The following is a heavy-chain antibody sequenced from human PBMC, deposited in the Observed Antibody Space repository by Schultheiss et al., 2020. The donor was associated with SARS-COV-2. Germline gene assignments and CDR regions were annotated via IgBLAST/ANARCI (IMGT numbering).Heavy chain of an antibody. CDR2: IYHSGST. CDR1: GYSISSGYY. CDR3: AREGGLRSIDY. D-gene: IGHD3/OR15-3a*01. V-gene: IGHV4-38-2*02. Sequence: SQTLSLTCAVSGYSISSGYYWGWIRQPPGKGLEWIGSIYHSGSTYYNPSLKSRVTISVDTSKNQFSLKLSSVTAADTAVYYCAREGGLRSIDYWGQGTLVTVSS. J-gene: IGHJ4*02.